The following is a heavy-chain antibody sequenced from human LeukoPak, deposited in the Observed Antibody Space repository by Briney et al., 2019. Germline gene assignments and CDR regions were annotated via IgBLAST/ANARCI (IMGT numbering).Heavy chain of an antibody. Sequence: PSETLSLTCTVSGGSISSYYWSWIRQPPGKGLEWIGYIYYSGSTNYNPSLKSRVTISVDTSKNQFSLKLSSVTAADTAVYYCARDPGSSWSDYYYYYGMDVWGQGTTATVSS. CDR3: ARDPGSSWSDYYYYYGMDV. CDR1: GGSISSYY. D-gene: IGHD6-13*01. CDR2: IYYSGST. J-gene: IGHJ6*02. V-gene: IGHV4-59*01.